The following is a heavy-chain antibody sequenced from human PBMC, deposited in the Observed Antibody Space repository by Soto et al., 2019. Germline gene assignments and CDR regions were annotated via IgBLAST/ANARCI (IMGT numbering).Heavy chain of an antibody. Sequence: SETLSLTCAVYGGSFSGYYWSWIRQPPGKGLEWIGEINHSGSTNYNPSLKSRVTISVDTSKNQFSLKLSSVTAADTAVYYCARGVGSDCSSTSCYEAGPYYFDYWGQGTLVTVSS. CDR2: INHSGST. CDR1: GGSFSGYY. V-gene: IGHV4-34*01. D-gene: IGHD2-2*01. CDR3: ARGVGSDCSSTSCYEAGPYYFDY. J-gene: IGHJ4*02.